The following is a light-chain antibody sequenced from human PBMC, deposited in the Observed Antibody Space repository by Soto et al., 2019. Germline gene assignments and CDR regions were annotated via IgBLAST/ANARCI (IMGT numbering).Light chain of an antibody. CDR3: QVWDSSTVV. Sequence: SYELTQPLSVSVALGQTARITCGGNNIGSKNVHWYQLNPGQAPVVVIYRDTNRPSGIPERFSGSNSGNTATLAISGAQVGDDADYYCQVWDSSTVVFGGGTKLTVL. J-gene: IGLJ3*02. CDR1: NIGSKN. V-gene: IGLV3-9*01. CDR2: RDT.